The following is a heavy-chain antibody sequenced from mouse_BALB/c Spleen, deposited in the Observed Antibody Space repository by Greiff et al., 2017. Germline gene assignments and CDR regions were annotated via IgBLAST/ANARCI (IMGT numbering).Heavy chain of an antibody. CDR1: GFTFSSYT. CDR2: ISSGGGNT. J-gene: IGHJ3*01. D-gene: IGHD2-4*01. Sequence: EVQLVESGGGLVKPGGSLKLSCAASGFTFSSYTMSWVRQTPEKRLEWVATISSGGGNTYYPDSVKGRFTISRDNAKNNLYLQMSSLRSEDTALYYCARYRSTMITTRSAWFAYWGQGTLVTVSA. V-gene: IGHV5-9*03. CDR3: ARYRSTMITTRSAWFAY.